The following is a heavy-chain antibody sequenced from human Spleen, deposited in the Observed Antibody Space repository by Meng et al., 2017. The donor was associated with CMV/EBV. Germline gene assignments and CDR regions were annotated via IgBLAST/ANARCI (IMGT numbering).Heavy chain of an antibody. J-gene: IGHJ4*02. CDR3: ANRLGYTYAYYFDN. D-gene: IGHD5-18*01. CDR2: INPNSGGT. V-gene: IGHV1-2*02. Sequence: ASVKVSCKASGYTFTGYYMHWVRQAPGQGLEWMGWINPNSGGTNYAQKFQGRVTMTRDTSISTAYMELSRLRSDDTAVYYCANRLGYTYAYYFDNWGQGTRVTVSS. CDR1: GYTFTGYY.